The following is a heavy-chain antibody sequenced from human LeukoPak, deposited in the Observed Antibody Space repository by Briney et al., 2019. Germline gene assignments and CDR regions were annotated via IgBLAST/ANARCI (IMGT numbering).Heavy chain of an antibody. CDR2: ISGSGGST. CDR3: AKDRFSMIVVVDFDY. D-gene: IGHD3-22*01. J-gene: IGHJ4*02. V-gene: IGHV3-23*01. CDR1: GFTFSSYV. Sequence: PGGSLRLSCAASGFTFSSYVMSWVRQAPGKGLEWVSAISGSGGSTYYADSVKGRFTISRDNSKNTLYLQMNSLRAEDTAVYYCAKDRFSMIVVVDFDYWGQGTLVTVSS.